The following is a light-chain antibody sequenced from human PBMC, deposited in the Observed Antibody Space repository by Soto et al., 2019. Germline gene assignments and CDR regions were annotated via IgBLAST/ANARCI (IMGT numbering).Light chain of an antibody. CDR2: GAS. Sequence: EIVLTQSPGTLSLSPGERATLSCKASQSVSSSYLAWYRQKPGQAPRLLIHGASSRATGIPDRFSGSGSGTDFTLTISRLEPEDFAVYYCQQYGSAPPITFGQGTRLDIK. V-gene: IGKV3-20*01. J-gene: IGKJ5*01. CDR1: QSVSSSY. CDR3: QQYGSAPPIT.